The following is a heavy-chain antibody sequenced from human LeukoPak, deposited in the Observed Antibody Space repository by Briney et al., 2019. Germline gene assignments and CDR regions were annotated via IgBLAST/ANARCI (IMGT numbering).Heavy chain of an antibody. V-gene: IGHV3-23*01. D-gene: IGHD6-13*01. J-gene: IGHJ4*02. Sequence: GGSLRLSCAASGFTFSSHWMHWVRQAPGKGLEWVSAISGSGGSTYYADSVKGRFTISRDNSKNTLYLQMNSLRAEDTAVYYCAKGDRSSWYAFDYRGQGTLVTVSS. CDR2: ISGSGGST. CDR1: GFTFSSHW. CDR3: AKGDRSSWYAFDY.